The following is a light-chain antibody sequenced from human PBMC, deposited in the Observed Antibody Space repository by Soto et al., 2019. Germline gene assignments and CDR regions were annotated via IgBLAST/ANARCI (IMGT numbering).Light chain of an antibody. CDR2: GAS. J-gene: IGKJ4*01. Sequence: DIVLTQSPGTLSLSPGERATLSCRSSQSVSSSYLAWYQQKPGQAPRLLIYGASSRATGIPDRFSGGWSGTDCTLTISRLEPEDVAVYYCQQYGSSPLTFGGGTKVDIK. CDR1: QSVSSSY. CDR3: QQYGSSPLT. V-gene: IGKV3-20*01.